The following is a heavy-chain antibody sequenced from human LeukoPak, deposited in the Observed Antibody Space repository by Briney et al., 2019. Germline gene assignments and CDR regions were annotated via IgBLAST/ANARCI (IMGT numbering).Heavy chain of an antibody. D-gene: IGHD1-26*01. J-gene: IGHJ4*02. CDR3: ATDLHRIVGATLLDY. V-gene: IGHV1-24*01. Sequence: ASVKVSCKFSGYILTEFSMHWVRQAPGKGLEWMGGFDPEDGETIYAQKFQGRVTMTEDTSTDTAYMELNSLRSEDTAVYYCATDLHRIVGATLLDYWGQGTLVTVSS. CDR2: FDPEDGET. CDR1: GYILTEFS.